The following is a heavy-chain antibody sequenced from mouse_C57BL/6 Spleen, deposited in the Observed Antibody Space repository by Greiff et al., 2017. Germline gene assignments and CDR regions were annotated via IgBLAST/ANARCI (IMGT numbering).Heavy chain of an antibody. CDR2: INPSSGYT. Sequence: QVQLQQSGAELARPGASVKMSCKASGHTFTSYTMHWVKQRPGQGLEWIGYINPSSGYTKYNQKFKDKATLTADKSSSTAYMQLSSLTSEDSAVYYCAGDGYRDYWGQGTTLTVSS. J-gene: IGHJ2*01. D-gene: IGHD2-3*01. CDR1: GHTFTSYT. V-gene: IGHV1-4*01. CDR3: AGDGYRDY.